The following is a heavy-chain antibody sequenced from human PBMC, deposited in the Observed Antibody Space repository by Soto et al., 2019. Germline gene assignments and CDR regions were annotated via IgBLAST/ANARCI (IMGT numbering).Heavy chain of an antibody. CDR3: AGGTGGDYGDY. CDR2: ISAYNGNT. CDR1: GYTFTNYG. D-gene: IGHD3-16*01. J-gene: IGHJ4*02. V-gene: IGHV1-18*01. Sequence: QVQLVQSGAEVKKPGASVRVSCKASGYTFTNYGISWVRQAPGQGLEWMGWISAYNGNTNYAQKLQGRVTMTTDTTKNTAYKELRSLRSDDTAVYYCAGGTGGDYGDYWGQGTLVTVSS.